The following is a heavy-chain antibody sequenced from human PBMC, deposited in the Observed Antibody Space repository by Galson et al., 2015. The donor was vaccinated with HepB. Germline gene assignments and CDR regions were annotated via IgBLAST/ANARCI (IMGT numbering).Heavy chain of an antibody. V-gene: IGHV1-69*05. CDR1: GGTFSNYA. Sequence: SVKVSCKASGGTFSNYAISWVRQAPGQGLEWMGGIIPLFGTASYAQKFQGRVTMTRDTSTSTVYMELSSLRSEGTAVYYCARGEAAIDAFDIWGQGTMVTVSS. CDR3: ARGEAAIDAFDI. J-gene: IGHJ3*02. D-gene: IGHD2-2*01. CDR2: IIPLFGTA.